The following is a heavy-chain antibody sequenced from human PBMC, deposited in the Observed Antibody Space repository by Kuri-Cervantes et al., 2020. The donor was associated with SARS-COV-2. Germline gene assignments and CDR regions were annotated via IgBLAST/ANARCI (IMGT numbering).Heavy chain of an antibody. CDR1: GGSFSDYY. J-gene: IGHJ4*02. V-gene: IGHV4-34*01. Sequence: SETLSLTCAVYGGSFSDYYWSWVRQPPGKGLEWIGEINHGGNTNYDPSLKSRVTISIDTSKNQFSLKLSSVTAADTAVYYCARVRTIFGVVITPYYFDYWGQGTLVTVSS. D-gene: IGHD3-3*01. CDR3: ARVRTIFGVVITPYYFDY. CDR2: INHGGNT.